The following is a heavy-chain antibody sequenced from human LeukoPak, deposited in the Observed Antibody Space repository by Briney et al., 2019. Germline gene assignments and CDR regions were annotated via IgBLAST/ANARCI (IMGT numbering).Heavy chain of an antibody. V-gene: IGHV3-74*01. J-gene: IGHJ4*02. CDR1: GFTLSSYW. CDR2: INSDGSST. D-gene: IGHD3-22*01. CDR3: ARDYDYYFDY. Sequence: GGSLRLSCAASGFTLSSYWMHRVRQAPGQELGWVSRINSDGSSTSYADSVKGRFTISRDNAKNTLYLQMNSLRAEDTAVYYCARDYDYYFDYWGQGTLVTVSS.